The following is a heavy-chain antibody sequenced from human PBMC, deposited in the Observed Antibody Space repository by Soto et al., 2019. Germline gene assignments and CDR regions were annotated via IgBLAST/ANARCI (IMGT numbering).Heavy chain of an antibody. CDR3: ARVKSGSYDWFDP. CDR2: INTDGSRT. V-gene: IGHV3-74*01. Sequence: GGSLRLSCAASGFTFSNYWMHWVRQAPGKGLMWVSRINTDGSRTTYADSVKGRFAISRDNAKNTVYLQMNSLRAEDTAVYYCARVKSGSYDWFDPWGQGTLVTVSS. CDR1: GFTFSNYW. J-gene: IGHJ5*02. D-gene: IGHD3-10*01.